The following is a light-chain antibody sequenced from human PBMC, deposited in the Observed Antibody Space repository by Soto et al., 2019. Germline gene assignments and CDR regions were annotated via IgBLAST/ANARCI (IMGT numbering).Light chain of an antibody. V-gene: IGKV3-15*01. CDR1: QSVSNN. J-gene: IGKJ5*01. CDR2: GAS. Sequence: EIMMTQSPVTLSVSPGERATLSCRAGQSVSNNLAWYQQKPGQAPRLLIYGASTRATGIPARFSGSGSGTEFTLTISRLQSEDVAVYCCQQYNNYIPFGQGTRLEIK. CDR3: QQYNNYIP.